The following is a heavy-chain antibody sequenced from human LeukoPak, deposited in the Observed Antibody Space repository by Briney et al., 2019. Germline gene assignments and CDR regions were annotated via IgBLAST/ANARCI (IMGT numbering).Heavy chain of an antibody. J-gene: IGHJ3*02. CDR2: ITPNSGGT. CDR1: GYTFTGYY. V-gene: IGHV1-2*02. CDR3: ARVLRWNYEEDAFDI. D-gene: IGHD1-7*01. Sequence: ASVKVSCKASGYTFTGYYIDWVRQAPGQGLEWMGWITPNSGGTKYGQKFQGRVTMTRDTSISTAYMELSSLRSDDTAVYYCARVLRWNYEEDAFDIWGQGTMVTVSS.